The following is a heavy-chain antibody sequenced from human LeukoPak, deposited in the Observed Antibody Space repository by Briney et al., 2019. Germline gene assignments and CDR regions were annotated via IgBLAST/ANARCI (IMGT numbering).Heavy chain of an antibody. CDR1: GYSISSGYY. D-gene: IGHD6-19*01. Sequence: SETLSLTCAVSGYSISSGYYWSWIRQPAGKGLEWIGRIYTSGSTNYNPSLKSRVTISVDTSKNQFSLKLSSVTAADTAVYYCARERGSREWLGSYYYYYYGMDVWGQGTTVTVSS. CDR2: IYTSGST. V-gene: IGHV4-61*02. J-gene: IGHJ6*02. CDR3: ARERGSREWLGSYYYYYYGMDV.